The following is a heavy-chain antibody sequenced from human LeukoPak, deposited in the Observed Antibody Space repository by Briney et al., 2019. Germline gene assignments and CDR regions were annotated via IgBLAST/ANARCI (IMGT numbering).Heavy chain of an antibody. D-gene: IGHD3-22*01. CDR3: ARGRYYYDSSGRGGIFDY. Sequence: SETLSLTCTVSGDSIRSNNYYWGWIRQPPGTGLEWIGSIYDTGSTFYNPSLKSRVIISVDTSKNQFSLKLSSVTAADTAVYYCARGRYYYDSSGRGGIFDYWGQGTLVTVSS. J-gene: IGHJ4*02. CDR1: GDSIRSNNYY. V-gene: IGHV4-39*07. CDR2: IYDTGST.